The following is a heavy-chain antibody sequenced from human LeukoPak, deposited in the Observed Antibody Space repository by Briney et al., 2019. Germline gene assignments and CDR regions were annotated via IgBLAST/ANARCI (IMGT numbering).Heavy chain of an antibody. Sequence: SETLSLTCTVSGGSISTYYWSWIRQHPGKGLEWIGYIYYSGSTYYNPSLKSRVTISVDTSKNQFSLKLSSVTAADTAVYYCAIEREGGYCSSTSCPGPFDYWGQGTLVTVSS. J-gene: IGHJ4*02. CDR2: IYYSGST. V-gene: IGHV4-59*06. D-gene: IGHD2-2*01. CDR3: AIEREGGYCSSTSCPGPFDY. CDR1: GGSISTYY.